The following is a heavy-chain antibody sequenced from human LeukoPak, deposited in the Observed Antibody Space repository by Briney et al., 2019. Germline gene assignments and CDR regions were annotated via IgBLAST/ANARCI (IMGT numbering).Heavy chain of an antibody. CDR3: ATVPYYYGSGSYRPPYYYYGMDV. D-gene: IGHD3-10*01. CDR2: FDPEDGET. V-gene: IGHV1-24*01. J-gene: IGHJ6*02. CDR1: GYTLTELS. Sequence: ASVKVSCKVSGYTLTELSMHWVRQAPGKGLDWMGGFDPEDGETIYAQKFQGRVTMTEDTSTDTAYMELSSLRSEDTAAYYCATVPYYYGSGSYRPPYYYYGMDVWGQGTTVTVSS.